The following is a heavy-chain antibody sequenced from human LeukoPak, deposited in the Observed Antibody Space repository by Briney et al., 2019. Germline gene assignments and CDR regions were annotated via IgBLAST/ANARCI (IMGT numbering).Heavy chain of an antibody. CDR1: GFTFSSYG. CDR3: ARSPYSSSSTYYFDY. J-gene: IGHJ4*02. D-gene: IGHD6-13*01. V-gene: IGHV3-30*03. CDR2: ISYDGSSK. Sequence: PGGSLRLSCAASGFTFSSYGMHWVRQAPGKGLEWVAVISYDGSSKYYADSVKGRFTISRDNSKNTLYLQMNSLRAEDTAVYYCARSPYSSSSTYYFDYWGQGTLVTVSS.